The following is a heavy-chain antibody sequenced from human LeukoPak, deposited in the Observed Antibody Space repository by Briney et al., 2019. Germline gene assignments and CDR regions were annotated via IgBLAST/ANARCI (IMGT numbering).Heavy chain of an antibody. CDR2: ISGSGTIT. V-gene: IGHV3-23*01. CDR3: VKNGATVPLYYFDS. Sequence: GGSLRLSCAASGFTFSIYAMTWVRQAPGKGLEWVSGISGSGTITFYADSVKGRFTISRDNFKNTLYLQLNSLRAEDTAVYYCVKNGATVPLYYFDSWGLGTLVIVSS. D-gene: IGHD4-17*01. CDR1: GFTFSIYA. J-gene: IGHJ4*02.